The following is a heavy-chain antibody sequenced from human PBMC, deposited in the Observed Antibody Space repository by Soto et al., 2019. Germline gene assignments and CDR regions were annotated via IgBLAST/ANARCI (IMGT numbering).Heavy chain of an antibody. J-gene: IGHJ4*02. V-gene: IGHV3-23*01. CDR3: ATRHLPYCSGGTCNPYDF. CDR2: ISVRGDST. D-gene: IGHD2-15*01. Sequence: GGSLRLSCAASGFTFTTYAMSWVRQAPGKGLEWVSTISVRGDSTYYADSVKGRFAVSRDNSKNTIYLQMNSLRAEDTAIYYCATRHLPYCSGGTCNPYDFRGQGTLVTVSS. CDR1: GFTFTTYA.